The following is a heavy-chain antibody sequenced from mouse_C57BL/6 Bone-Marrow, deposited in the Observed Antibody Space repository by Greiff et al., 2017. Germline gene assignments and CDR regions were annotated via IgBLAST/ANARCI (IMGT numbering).Heavy chain of an antibody. CDR2: INPNNGGT. D-gene: IGHD1-1*01. J-gene: IGHJ2*01. Sequence: EVQLQESGPELVKPGASVKMSCKASGYTFTDYNMHWVKQSHGKSLEWIGYINPNNGGTSSNQKFKGKATLTVNKSSSTAYMELRSLTSEDSAVYYCARGATVVFDYWGQGTTLTVSS. V-gene: IGHV1-22*01. CDR3: ARGATVVFDY. CDR1: GYTFTDYN.